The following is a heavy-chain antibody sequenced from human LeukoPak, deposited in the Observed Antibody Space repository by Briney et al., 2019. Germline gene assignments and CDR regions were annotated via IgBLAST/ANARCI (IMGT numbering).Heavy chain of an antibody. CDR2: MSAYNGNT. Sequence: GASVKVSCKASGYTFTSYSISWVRQAPGQGPEWMGWMSAYNGNTIYAQKVKGRVTMTTDTSTSTAYMELRSLKSDDTAVYYCASGYYDSSGYFDCWGQGTLVTVSS. V-gene: IGHV1-18*01. D-gene: IGHD3-22*01. CDR1: GYTFTSYS. CDR3: ASGYYDSSGYFDC. J-gene: IGHJ4*02.